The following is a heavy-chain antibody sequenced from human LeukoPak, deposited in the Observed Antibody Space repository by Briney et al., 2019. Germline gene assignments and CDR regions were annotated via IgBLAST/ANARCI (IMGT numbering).Heavy chain of an antibody. CDR3: ARVSTSGPPDY. Sequence: SETLSLTCTVSGGSIGSYYWSWIRQPPGKGLEWIGYIYYSGSTNYNPSLKSRVTISVDTSKNQFSLKLSSVTAADTAVYYCARVSTSGPPDYWGQGTLVTVSS. J-gene: IGHJ4*02. D-gene: IGHD5-12*01. CDR2: IYYSGST. CDR1: GGSIGSYY. V-gene: IGHV4-59*01.